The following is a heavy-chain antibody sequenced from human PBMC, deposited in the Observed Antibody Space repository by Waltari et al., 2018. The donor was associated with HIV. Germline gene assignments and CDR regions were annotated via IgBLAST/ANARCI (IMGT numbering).Heavy chain of an antibody. CDR1: GFSFGDYW. CDR2: VNQDGSEM. D-gene: IGHD2-15*01. V-gene: IGHV3-7*03. Sequence: VESGGTLFQPGGSLRLSCDVSGFSFGDYWMTLIRQAPGKGLEWVANVNQDGSEMYYVESVKGRFVVSRDSTKKMLFLQMNRLRVEDAATYYCARSKSGHFDSWGQGTLVIVSS. J-gene: IGHJ4*02. CDR3: ARSKSGHFDS.